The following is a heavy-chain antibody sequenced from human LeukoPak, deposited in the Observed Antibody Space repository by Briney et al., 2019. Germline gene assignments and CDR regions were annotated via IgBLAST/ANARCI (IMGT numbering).Heavy chain of an antibody. J-gene: IGHJ4*02. CDR1: GFTFDDYA. D-gene: IGHD6-19*01. V-gene: IGHV3-30*03. CDR3: ARGGWYGDY. CDR2: MSYDGGHK. Sequence: GGSLRLSCAASGFTFDDYAMHWVRQAPGKGLEWVAVMSYDGGHKYYADSVKGRFTISRDNSKNTLYLQMNSLRAEDTAVYYCARGGWYGDYWGQGTLVTVSS.